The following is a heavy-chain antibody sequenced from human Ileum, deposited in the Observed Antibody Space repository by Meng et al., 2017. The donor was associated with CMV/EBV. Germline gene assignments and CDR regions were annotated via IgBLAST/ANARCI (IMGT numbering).Heavy chain of an antibody. Sequence: GGSLRLSCAASGFTFSDSAMSWVRQTPTKGLEWVSAISTGGGSTFYTDSAKGRFTISRDNSKNTVHLQMDSLRVEDTAIYYCAKEGVYDFWSWGQGTMVTVSS. CDR1: GFTFSDSA. CDR2: ISTGGGST. D-gene: IGHD3/OR15-3a*01. V-gene: IGHV3-23*01. CDR3: AKEGVYDFWS. J-gene: IGHJ4*02.